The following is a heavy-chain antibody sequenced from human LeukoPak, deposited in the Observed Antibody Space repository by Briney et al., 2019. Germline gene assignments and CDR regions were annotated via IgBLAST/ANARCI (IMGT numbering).Heavy chain of an antibody. CDR1: GFTFSTYA. CDR3: VKERGYRSSSFDY. CDR2: FSGSGSST. D-gene: IGHD6-6*01. J-gene: IGHJ4*02. Sequence: GGSLRLSCAASGFTFSTYAISWVRQAPGKGLEWVSAFSGSGSSTYYADSVKGRFTISRVNSKNTLYLQMNSLRAEDTAIYYCVKERGYRSSSFDYWGQGTLVTVSS. V-gene: IGHV3-23*01.